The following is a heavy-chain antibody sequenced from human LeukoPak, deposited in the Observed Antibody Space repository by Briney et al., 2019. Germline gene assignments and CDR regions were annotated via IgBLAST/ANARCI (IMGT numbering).Heavy chain of an antibody. J-gene: IGHJ4*02. V-gene: IGHV3-21*01. CDR3: VKEATGHFDS. CDR1: GLPFSSYT. CDR2: ISSSSHYI. Sequence: GGSLRPSCAASGLPFSSYTMNWVRQAPGKGLEWVSSISSSSHYIYFADSVKGRFTISRDNAKNSLFLQMNSLRAEDTAVYYCVKEATGHFDSWGQGTLVPVSS. D-gene: IGHD1-26*01.